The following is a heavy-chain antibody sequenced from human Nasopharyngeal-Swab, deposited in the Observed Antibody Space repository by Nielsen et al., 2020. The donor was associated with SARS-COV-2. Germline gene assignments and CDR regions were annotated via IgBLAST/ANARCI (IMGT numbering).Heavy chain of an antibody. J-gene: IGHJ6*02. CDR1: GFTFSSYG. V-gene: IGHV3-30*18. CDR3: AKDEGCSSSWYDQDYYYYYGMDV. CDR2: ISYDGSNK. Sequence: GESLKISCAASGFTFSSYGMHWVRQAPGKGLEWVAVISYDGSNKYYADSVKGRFTISRDNSKNTLYLQMNSLRAEDTAVYYCAKDEGCSSSWYDQDYYYYYGMDVWGQGTTVTVSS. D-gene: IGHD6-13*01.